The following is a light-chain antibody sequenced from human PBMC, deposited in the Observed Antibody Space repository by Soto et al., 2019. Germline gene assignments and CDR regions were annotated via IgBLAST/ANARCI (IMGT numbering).Light chain of an antibody. CDR3: SSYTTSNTRQIV. CDR1: SSDVEGYNY. Sequence: QSVLTQPASVSGSPGQSITISCTGTSSDVEGYNYVSWYQHHPGKAPKLIIYDVSNRPSGVSNRFSGSKSGNTASLTISGLQPEDEADYYCSSYTTSNTRQIVFGTGTKVTV. V-gene: IGLV2-14*03. J-gene: IGLJ1*01. CDR2: DVS.